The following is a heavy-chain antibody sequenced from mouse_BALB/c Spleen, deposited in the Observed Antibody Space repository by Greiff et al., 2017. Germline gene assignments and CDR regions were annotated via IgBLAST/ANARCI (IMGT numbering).Heavy chain of an antibody. CDR2: ISTYYGNT. Sequence: QVQLKQSGPELVRPGVSVKISCKGSGYTFTDYAMHWVKQSHAKSLEWIGVISTYYGNTNYNQKFKGKATMTVDKSSSTAYMELARLTSEDSAIYYCARSNYYGSRGSYYYAMDYWGQGTSVTVSS. CDR1: GYTFTDYA. V-gene: IGHV1-67*01. J-gene: IGHJ4*01. D-gene: IGHD1-1*01. CDR3: ARSNYYGSRGSYYYAMDY.